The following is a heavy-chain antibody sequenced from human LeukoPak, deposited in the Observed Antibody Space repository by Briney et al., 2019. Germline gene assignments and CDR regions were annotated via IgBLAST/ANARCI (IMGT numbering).Heavy chain of an antibody. CDR3: ARDRGGAYDFWSGYYTGYFDY. CDR2: ISDSSTTV. CDR1: GFSFSSYN. V-gene: IGHV3-48*01. D-gene: IGHD3-3*01. Sequence: GGSLRLSCAASGFSFSSYNMNWVRQAPGKGLEWVSYISDSSTTVYYADSVKGRFTISRDNAKNSLYLQMNSLRAEDTAVYYCARDRGGAYDFWSGYYTGYFDYWGQGTLVPVSS. J-gene: IGHJ4*02.